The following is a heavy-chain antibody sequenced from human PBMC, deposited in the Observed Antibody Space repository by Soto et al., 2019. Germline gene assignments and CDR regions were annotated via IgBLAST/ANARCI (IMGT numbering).Heavy chain of an antibody. CDR1: GFTFSSYG. CDR3: AKGGVVGYYYYYYMDV. CDR2: ISYDGSNK. J-gene: IGHJ6*03. Sequence: GGSLRLSCAASGFTFSSYGMHWVRQAPGKGLEWVAVISYDGSNKYYADPVKGRFTISRDNSKNTLYLQMNSLRAEDTAVYYCAKGGVVGYYYYYYMDVWGKGTTVTVSS. D-gene: IGHD3-10*01. V-gene: IGHV3-30*18.